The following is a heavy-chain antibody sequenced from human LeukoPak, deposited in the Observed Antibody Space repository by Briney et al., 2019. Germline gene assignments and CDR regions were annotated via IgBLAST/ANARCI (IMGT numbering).Heavy chain of an antibody. CDR1: GYTFTGYY. CDR2: INPNSGGT. D-gene: IGHD2-15*01. J-gene: IGHJ5*02. CDR3: ARVSCSGGSCYIRLDP. Sequence: ASVKVSCKASGYTFTGYYMHWVRQAPGQGLEWMGWINPNSGGTNYAQKFQGRVTMTRDTPISTAYMELSRLRSDDTAVYYCARVSCSGGSCYIRLDPWGQGTLVTVSS. V-gene: IGHV1-2*02.